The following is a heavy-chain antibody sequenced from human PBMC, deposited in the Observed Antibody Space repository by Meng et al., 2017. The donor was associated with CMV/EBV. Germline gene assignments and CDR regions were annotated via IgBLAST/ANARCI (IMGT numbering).Heavy chain of an antibody. CDR2: INHSGST. D-gene: IGHD6-19*01. V-gene: IGHV4-34*01. J-gene: IGHJ4*02. Sequence: LQQWGRWLWKPSETLSLACAVFGGSFSGYYWSWIRQPPGKGREWIGEINHSGSTNYTPSLKSRVTISVDTSKNQFSLKLSSVTAADTAVYYRARETRRYSSGWYAPLLDYWGQGTLVTVSS. CDR1: GGSFSGYY. CDR3: ARETRRYSSGWYAPLLDY.